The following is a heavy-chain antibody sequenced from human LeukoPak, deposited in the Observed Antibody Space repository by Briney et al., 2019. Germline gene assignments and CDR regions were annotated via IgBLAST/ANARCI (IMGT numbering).Heavy chain of an antibody. CDR3: ARDRGDGYNSLDY. CDR1: GGSFSGYY. D-gene: IGHD5-24*01. CDR2: INHSGST. J-gene: IGHJ4*02. Sequence: SETLSLTCAVYGGSFSGYYWSWIRQPPGKGLEWIGEINHSGSTNYNPSLKSRVTISVDTSKNQFSLKLSSVTAADTAVYYCARDRGDGYNSLDYWGQGTLVTVSS. V-gene: IGHV4-34*01.